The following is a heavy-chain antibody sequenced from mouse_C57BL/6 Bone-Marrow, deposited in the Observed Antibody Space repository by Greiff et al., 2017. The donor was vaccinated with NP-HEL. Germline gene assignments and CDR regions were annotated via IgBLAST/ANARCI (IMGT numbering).Heavy chain of an antibody. D-gene: IGHD1-1*01. Sequence: VKLMESGPGLVAPSQSLSITCTVSGFSLTSYGVHWVRQPPGTGLEWLVVIWRDGGTNYNSALKSRLSISKDNTNTHVFFKMHSLPTSATSLYYCGRQGDFTAVVEVDWYFDVWGTGTTVTVSS. V-gene: IGHV2-6-1*01. J-gene: IGHJ1*03. CDR2: IWRDGGT. CDR1: GFSLTSYG. CDR3: GRQGDFTAVVEVDWYFDV.